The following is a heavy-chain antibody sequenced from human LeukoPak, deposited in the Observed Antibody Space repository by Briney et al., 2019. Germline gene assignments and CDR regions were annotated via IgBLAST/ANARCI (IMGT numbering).Heavy chain of an antibody. V-gene: IGHV4-39*07. CDR2: IYYSGST. Sequence: PSETLSLTCTVSGGSISSSSYYWGWIRQPPGKGLEWIGSIYYSGSTYYNPSLKSRVTISVDTSKNQFSLKLSSVTAADTAVYYCARTRITMVRGVISQAGWFDPWGQGTLVTVSS. J-gene: IGHJ5*02. CDR3: ARTRITMVRGVISQAGWFDP. D-gene: IGHD3-10*01. CDR1: GGSISSSSYY.